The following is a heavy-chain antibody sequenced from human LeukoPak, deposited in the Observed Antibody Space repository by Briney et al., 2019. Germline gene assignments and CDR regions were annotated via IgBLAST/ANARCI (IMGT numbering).Heavy chain of an antibody. CDR2: ISSSSSTI. J-gene: IGHJ3*02. V-gene: IGHV3-48*01. Sequence: PGGSLRLPCAASGFTFSSYSMNWVRQAPGKGLEWVSYISSSSSTIYYADSVKGRFTISRDNAKNSLYLQMNSLRAEDTAVYYCARDPAFDIWGQGTMVTVPS. CDR3: ARDPAFDI. CDR1: GFTFSSYS.